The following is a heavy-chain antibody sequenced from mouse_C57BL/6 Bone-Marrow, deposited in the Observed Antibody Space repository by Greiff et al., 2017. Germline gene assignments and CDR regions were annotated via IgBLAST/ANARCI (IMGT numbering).Heavy chain of an antibody. CDR3: IKDYYGSSPAGFAY. Sequence: VQLQESGTVLARPGASVKMSCKTSGYTFTSYWMHWVKQRPGQGLEWIGAIYPGNSDTSYNQKFKGKAKLTAVTSASTAYMELSSLTNEDAAVYDCIKDYYGSSPAGFAYWGQGTLVTVSA. D-gene: IGHD1-1*01. V-gene: IGHV1-5*01. J-gene: IGHJ3*01. CDR2: IYPGNSDT. CDR1: GYTFTSYW.